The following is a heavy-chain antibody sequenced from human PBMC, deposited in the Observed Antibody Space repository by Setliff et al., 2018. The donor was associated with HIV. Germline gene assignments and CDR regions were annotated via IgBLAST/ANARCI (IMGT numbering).Heavy chain of an antibody. CDR3: ARESPSMSLDA. D-gene: IGHD3-10*02. V-gene: IGHV4-61*09. Sequence: LSLTCSVSGGSVSSSSYYWTWIRQPAGKGLEWIGHLHSSGDAYYGPSLKSRVAMSLDASKNQFSLRLNSVTAADTAVYYCARESPSMSLDAWGQGTLVTVSS. CDR1: GGSVSSSSYY. CDR2: LHSSGDA. J-gene: IGHJ1*01.